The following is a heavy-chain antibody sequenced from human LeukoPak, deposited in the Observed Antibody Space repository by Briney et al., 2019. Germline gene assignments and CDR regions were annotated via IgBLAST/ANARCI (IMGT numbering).Heavy chain of an antibody. Sequence: GGSLRLSCAASGFTFSSYSMNWVRQAPGKGLEWVSYISSSSSTIYYADSVKGRFTISRDNAKNSLYLQMNSLRAEDTAVYYCTRVGVAGNFDYWGQGTLVTVSS. CDR3: TRVGVAGNFDY. J-gene: IGHJ4*02. CDR1: GFTFSSYS. CDR2: ISSSSSTI. V-gene: IGHV3-48*04. D-gene: IGHD6-19*01.